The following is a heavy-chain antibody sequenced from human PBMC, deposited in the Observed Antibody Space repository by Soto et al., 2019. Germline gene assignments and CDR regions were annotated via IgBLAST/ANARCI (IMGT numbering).Heavy chain of an antibody. CDR1: GYTFTSYG. V-gene: IGHV1-18*01. J-gene: IGHJ5*02. D-gene: IGHD3-22*01. CDR2: ISAYNGNT. Sequence: GASVKVSCKASGYTFTSYGISWVRQAPGQGLEWMGWISAYNGNTNYAQKLQGRVTMTTDTSTSTAYMELRSLRSDDTAVYYCARVGYYYDSSGYYPLLRWFEPWGQGTLVTVSS. CDR3: ARVGYYYDSSGYYPLLRWFEP.